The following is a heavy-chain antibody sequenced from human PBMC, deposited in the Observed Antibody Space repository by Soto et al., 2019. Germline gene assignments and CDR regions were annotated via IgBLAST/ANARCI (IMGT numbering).Heavy chain of an antibody. CDR3: ARDRRGDYDDDGFDP. J-gene: IGHJ5*02. CDR2: IYYSGST. Sequence: SDTLSLTCTVSGGSISSYYWSWIRQPPGKGLEWIGYIYYSGSTNYNPSLKSRVTISVDTSKNQFSLKLSSVTAADTAVYYCARDRRGDYDDDGFDPWGQGTLVTVSS. CDR1: GGSISSYY. V-gene: IGHV4-59*01. D-gene: IGHD3-22*01.